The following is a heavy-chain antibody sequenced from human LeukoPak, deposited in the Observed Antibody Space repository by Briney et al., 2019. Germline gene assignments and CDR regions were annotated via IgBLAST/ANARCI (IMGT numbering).Heavy chain of an antibody. CDR1: GGTFSSYA. Sequence: SVKVSCKASGGTFSSYAISWVRQAPGQGLEWMGGIIPIFGTANYAQKFQGRVTITADESTSTAYMELSSLRSEDTAVHYCARPLYYDFWSGFKIWGQGTLVTVSS. D-gene: IGHD3-3*01. V-gene: IGHV1-69*13. J-gene: IGHJ4*02. CDR3: ARPLYYDFWSGFKI. CDR2: IIPIFGTA.